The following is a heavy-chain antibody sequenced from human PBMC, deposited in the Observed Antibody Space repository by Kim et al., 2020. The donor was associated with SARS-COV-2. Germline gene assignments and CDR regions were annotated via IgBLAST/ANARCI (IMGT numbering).Heavy chain of an antibody. Sequence: ASVKVSCKASGYTFTSYGISWVRQAPGQGLEWMGWISAYNGNTNYAQKLQGRVTMTTDTSTSTAYMELRSLRSDDTAVYYCARETDGMITFGGVISHNWFDPWGQGTLVTVSS. CDR1: GYTFTSYG. CDR2: ISAYNGNT. J-gene: IGHJ5*02. CDR3: ARETDGMITFGGVISHNWFDP. V-gene: IGHV1-18*01. D-gene: IGHD3-16*02.